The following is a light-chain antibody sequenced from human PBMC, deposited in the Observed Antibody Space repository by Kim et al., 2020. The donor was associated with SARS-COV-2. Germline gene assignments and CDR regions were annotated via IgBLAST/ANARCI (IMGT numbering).Light chain of an antibody. CDR1: ESVGAW. CDR2: HSS. Sequence: DIQMTQSPSTLSASVGDRVTISCRASESVGAWLAWYQQKPGKAPKLLIYHSSNLESGVPLRFSGSGFGTDFTLTITSLQPDDSATYYCQQYEHFSSFGQGTKLEF. CDR3: QQYEHFSS. V-gene: IGKV1-5*03. J-gene: IGKJ2*01.